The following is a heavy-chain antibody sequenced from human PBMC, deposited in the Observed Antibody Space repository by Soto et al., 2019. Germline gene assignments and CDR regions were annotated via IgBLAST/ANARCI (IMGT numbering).Heavy chain of an antibody. Sequence: QVQLGESGGGVVEPGRSLRLSCAASGFTVSSYAMHWVRQAPGKGLEWVAIISYDVSNKYYADSVKGRFTISRDNSKNTLYLQMNSLRAEDTAVYYCAKPRMVRGVFQYYFDYWGQGTLVTVSS. V-gene: IGHV3-30-3*02. CDR1: GFTVSSYA. CDR3: AKPRMVRGVFQYYFDY. D-gene: IGHD3-10*01. J-gene: IGHJ4*02. CDR2: ISYDVSNK.